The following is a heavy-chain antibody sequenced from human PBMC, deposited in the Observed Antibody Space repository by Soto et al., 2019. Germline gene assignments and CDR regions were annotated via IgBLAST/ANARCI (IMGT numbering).Heavy chain of an antibody. CDR3: ARDTRGPWGRLLWFGEPLSP. Sequence: ASVKVSCKASGYTFTSYGISWVRQAPGQGLEWMGWISAYNGNTNYAQKLQGRVTMTTDTSTSTAYMELRSLRSDDTAVYYCARDTRGPWGRLLWFGEPLSPWGQGTLVTVSS. CDR1: GYTFTSYG. J-gene: IGHJ5*02. V-gene: IGHV1-18*01. CDR2: ISAYNGNT. D-gene: IGHD3-10*01.